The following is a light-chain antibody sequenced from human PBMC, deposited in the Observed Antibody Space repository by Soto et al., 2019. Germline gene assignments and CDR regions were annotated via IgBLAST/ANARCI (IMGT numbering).Light chain of an antibody. V-gene: IGKV3-11*01. CDR3: QQRVNWPTAT. CDR1: QNVDDY. Sequence: EIVLTQSPVPLSLSPGETATLSCRASQNVDDYVAWHQQKPGQAPRLLIYDASRRTTGTPARFSGSGFGTDFTLTIRSLEPEDSAVYYCQQRVNWPTATFGGGTKVEIK. J-gene: IGKJ4*01. CDR2: DAS.